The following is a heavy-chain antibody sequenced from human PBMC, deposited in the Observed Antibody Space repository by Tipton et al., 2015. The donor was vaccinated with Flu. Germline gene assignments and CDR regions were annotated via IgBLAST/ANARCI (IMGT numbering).Heavy chain of an antibody. J-gene: IGHJ6*03. CDR1: RGSINSYY. Sequence: TLSLTCTVSRGSINSYYWSWIRQAPGKGLEWIGYLHYSGSTTYNPSLESRVTISVGTSKVQVSLHLRSVTAADTAVYYCARGYYFVDVWGRGTTVTVSS. CDR2: LHYSGST. V-gene: IGHV4-59*01. CDR3: ARGYYFVDV.